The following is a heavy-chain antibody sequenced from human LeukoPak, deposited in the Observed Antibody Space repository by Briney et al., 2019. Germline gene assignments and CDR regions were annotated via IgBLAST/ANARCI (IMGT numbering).Heavy chain of an antibody. D-gene: IGHD5-24*01. CDR3: ASADGYKIDY. V-gene: IGHV4-34*01. CDR1: GGSFSGYY. J-gene: IGHJ4*02. Sequence: SETLSLTCAVYGGSFSGYYWSWIRQPPGKGLEWIGEINHSGSTNYNPSLKSRVTISVDTSKNQFSLKLSSVTAADTAVYYCASADGYKIDYWGQGTLVTVSS. CDR2: INHSGST.